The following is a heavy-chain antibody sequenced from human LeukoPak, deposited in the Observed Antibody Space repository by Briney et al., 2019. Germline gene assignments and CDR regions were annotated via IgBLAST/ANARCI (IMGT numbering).Heavy chain of an antibody. Sequence: SETLSLTCVVYSGSFSGYFWSWIRQPPGKGLEWIGEINRSGSTNYNPSLKSRVTISVDTSKNQFSLKLSSVTATDTAVYYCARGIVGPTYFDYWGQGTLVTVSS. CDR3: ARGIVGPTYFDY. D-gene: IGHD1-26*01. J-gene: IGHJ4*02. CDR1: SGSFSGYF. V-gene: IGHV4-34*01. CDR2: INRSGST.